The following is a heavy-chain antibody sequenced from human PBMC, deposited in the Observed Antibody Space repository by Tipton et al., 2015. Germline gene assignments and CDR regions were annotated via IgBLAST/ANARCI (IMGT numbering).Heavy chain of an antibody. D-gene: IGHD2-15*01. V-gene: IGHV4-39*02. CDR2: TYDSGRT. Sequence: TLSLTCTVSGGSITSSNYYWDWVRQPPGKRLEWIGNTYDSGRTFYNPSLSRRVTISGDMSKNEFSLRLSSVTAADTAVYYCAREVRYCAGGSCYSLDHWGQGALVTVSS. CDR1: GGSITSSNYY. J-gene: IGHJ4*02. CDR3: AREVRYCAGGSCYSLDH.